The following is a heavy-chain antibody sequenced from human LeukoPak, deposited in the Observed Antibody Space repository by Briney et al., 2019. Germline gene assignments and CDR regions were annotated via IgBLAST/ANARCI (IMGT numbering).Heavy chain of an antibody. CDR1: GGSISSSIYY. V-gene: IGHV4-39*01. D-gene: IGHD3-10*01. CDR3: ARQGPFGNYSYYYYMDV. Sequence: SETLSLTCTVSGGSISSSIYYWGWIRQPPGKGLEWIGSIYYSGSTYYNPSLKSRVTISVDTSKNQFPLKLTSVTAADTAVYYCARQGPFGNYSYYYYMDVWGKGTTVTVSS. J-gene: IGHJ6*03. CDR2: IYYSGST.